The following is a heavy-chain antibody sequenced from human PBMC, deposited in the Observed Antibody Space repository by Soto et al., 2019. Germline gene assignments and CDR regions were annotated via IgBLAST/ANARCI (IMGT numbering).Heavy chain of an antibody. D-gene: IGHD2-8*01. CDR3: ARSGRGLGYCISGVCEPSLY. Sequence: QVQLVESGGGLVKPGGSLRLSCAASGLIFSDYYMTWIRQAPGKGLEWVSYISSDSTNINYADSVKGRFTISRSNAKNSLYLQMNSLRAEDTAVYFCARSGRGLGYCISGVCEPSLYWGQGTLVTVSS. J-gene: IGHJ4*02. V-gene: IGHV3-11*06. CDR2: ISSDSTNI. CDR1: GLIFSDYY.